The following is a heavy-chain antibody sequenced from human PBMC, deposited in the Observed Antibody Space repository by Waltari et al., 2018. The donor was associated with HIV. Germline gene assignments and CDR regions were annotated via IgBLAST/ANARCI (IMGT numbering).Heavy chain of an antibody. V-gene: IGHV3-48*02. CDR2: ISSSGSSV. J-gene: IGHJ4*02. Sequence: EVQLVVSGGGLIEAGGCLGLACAAPGFSFNVYSGNWVRQAPGKGLEWIAYISSSGSSVYYADSVKGRFTIARDNAKKSLYLQMNSLRDEDTAVYYCAREKTMVVDYWGQGVPVTVFS. D-gene: IGHD2-21*01. CDR3: AREKTMVVDY. CDR1: GFSFNVYS.